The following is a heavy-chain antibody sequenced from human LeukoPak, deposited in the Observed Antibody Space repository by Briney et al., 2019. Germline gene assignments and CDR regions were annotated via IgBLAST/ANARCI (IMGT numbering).Heavy chain of an antibody. CDR2: ISSSSSYI. J-gene: IGHJ4*02. CDR3: ARGGVIGAEEFDY. CDR1: GFTFSRYS. Sequence: PGGSLRLSCAASGFTFSRYSMNWVRQAPGKGLEWVSSISSSSSYIYYADSVKGRFTISRDNAKNSLYLQMNSLRAEDTAVYYCARGGVIGAEEFDYWGQGTLVTVSS. V-gene: IGHV3-21*01. D-gene: IGHD3-16*02.